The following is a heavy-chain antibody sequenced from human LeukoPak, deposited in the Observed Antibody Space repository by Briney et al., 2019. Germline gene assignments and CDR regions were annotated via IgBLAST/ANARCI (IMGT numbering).Heavy chain of an antibody. J-gene: IGHJ4*02. Sequence: GGSLRLSCAASGFTFSSYSMNWVRQAPGKGLEWVANIKQDGSKLSYVDSVKGRFTISRDNTKNSLYLQMNSLRAEDTAVYYCVRDFSLTRLERPFDFWGQGILVTVRS. CDR1: GFTFSSYS. CDR3: VRDFSLTRLERPFDF. CDR2: IKQDGSKL. D-gene: IGHD1-1*01. V-gene: IGHV3-7*01.